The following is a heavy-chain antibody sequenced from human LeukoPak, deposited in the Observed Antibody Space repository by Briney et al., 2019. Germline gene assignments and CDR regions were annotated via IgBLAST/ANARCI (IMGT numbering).Heavy chain of an antibody. Sequence: SETLSLTCTVSGASIRSYIWSWVRQPPGKGLEWVGYIFSSGSTNYNPSLKSRVTMSIDTSKNQFSLKVNSVTAADTAVYYCARGSRTFGVVVVVATAGDAFDIWGQGTMVTVSS. D-gene: IGHD2-15*01. CDR2: IFSSGST. J-gene: IGHJ3*02. V-gene: IGHV4-4*08. CDR1: GASIRSYI. CDR3: ARGSRTFGVVVVVATAGDAFDI.